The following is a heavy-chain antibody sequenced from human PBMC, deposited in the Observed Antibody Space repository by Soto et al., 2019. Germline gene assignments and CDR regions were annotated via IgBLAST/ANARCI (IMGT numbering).Heavy chain of an antibody. CDR2: IRAHNGKT. CDR1: GYTFSAYG. J-gene: IGHJ2*01. V-gene: IGHV1-18*01. CDR3: ARQRSTLPPHWYFDL. D-gene: IGHD2-15*01. Sequence: QVQLVQSEAEVKNPGASVKVSCKASGYTFSAYGFSWVRQAPGQGLEWLGWIRAHNGKTDFSEKFQGRVTLTTDTSTSTAVMELRSLGSDDTAVYFCARQRSTLPPHWYFDLWGPGTLVTVSS.